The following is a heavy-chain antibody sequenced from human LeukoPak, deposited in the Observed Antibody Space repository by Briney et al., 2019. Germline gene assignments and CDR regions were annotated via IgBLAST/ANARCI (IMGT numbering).Heavy chain of an antibody. J-gene: IGHJ4*02. Sequence: SETLSLTCAVYGGSFSGYYWSWIRQPPGKGLEWIGEINHSGSTNYNPSLKSRVTIPVDTSKNQFSLKLSSVTAADTAVYYCARSNWNDEFYFDYWGQGTLVTVSS. CDR2: INHSGST. CDR3: ARSNWNDEFYFDY. CDR1: GGSFSGYY. D-gene: IGHD1-20*01. V-gene: IGHV4-34*01.